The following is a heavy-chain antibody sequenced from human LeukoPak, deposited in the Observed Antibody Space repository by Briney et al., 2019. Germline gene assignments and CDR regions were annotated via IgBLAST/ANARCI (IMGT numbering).Heavy chain of an antibody. CDR1: GGTFSSYA. Sequence: SVKVSCKASGGTFSSYAISWVRQAPGQGLEWMGRIIPIFGTANYAQKFQGRVTITADESTSTAYMELSSLRSEDTAVYYCARSYLGQSTAAIRLQYNWFDPWGQGTLVTVSS. D-gene: IGHD2-2*02. J-gene: IGHJ5*02. V-gene: IGHV1-69*13. CDR3: ARSYLGQSTAAIRLQYNWFDP. CDR2: IIPIFGTA.